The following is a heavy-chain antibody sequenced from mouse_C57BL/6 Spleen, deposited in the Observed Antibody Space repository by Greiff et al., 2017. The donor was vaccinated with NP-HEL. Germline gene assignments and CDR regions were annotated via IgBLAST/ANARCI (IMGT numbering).Heavy chain of an antibody. Sequence: QVQLKQPGAELVRPGSSVKLSCKASGYTFTSYWMDWVKQRPGQGLEWIGNIYPSDSETHYNQKFKDKATLTVDKSSSTAYMQLSSLTSEDSAVYYCASGDYDYVFAYWGQGTLVTVSA. V-gene: IGHV1-61*01. CDR2: IYPSDSET. CDR1: GYTFTSYW. D-gene: IGHD2-4*01. J-gene: IGHJ3*01. CDR3: ASGDYDYVFAY.